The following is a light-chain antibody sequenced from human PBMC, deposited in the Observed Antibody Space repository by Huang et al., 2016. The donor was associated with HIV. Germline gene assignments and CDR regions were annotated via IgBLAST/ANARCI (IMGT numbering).Light chain of an antibody. J-gene: IGKJ4*01. Sequence: IVMTQSPATLSVSPRERATLSCRASQSVSSNLAWYQQKPGQAPRLLIFDASTRAPGLPGRFSGSGSGTEFSLTISNLQSEDSAVYYCQHYYNWPPLTFGGGTKVVIK. CDR3: QHYYNWPPLT. CDR1: QSVSSN. V-gene: IGKV3-15*01. CDR2: DAS.